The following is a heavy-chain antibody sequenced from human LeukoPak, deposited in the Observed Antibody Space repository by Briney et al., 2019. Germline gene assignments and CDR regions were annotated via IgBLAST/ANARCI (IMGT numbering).Heavy chain of an antibody. D-gene: IGHD4-17*01. Sequence: SETLSLTCTVSGASISSSSYYWGWIRQPPGKGLEWIGNIYYSGSTYYNPSLKSRLTISVDTSKNQFSLKLSSVTAADTAVYYCARVDYGGLNWFDPWGQGTLVTVS. CDR1: GASISSSSYY. V-gene: IGHV4-39*01. CDR3: ARVDYGGLNWFDP. J-gene: IGHJ5*02. CDR2: IYYSGST.